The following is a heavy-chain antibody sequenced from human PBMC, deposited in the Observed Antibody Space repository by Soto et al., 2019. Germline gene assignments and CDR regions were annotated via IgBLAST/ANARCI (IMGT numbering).Heavy chain of an antibody. V-gene: IGHV4-31*03. J-gene: IGHJ5*02. CDR3: AREWTSIAAAGPTYNWFDP. CDR2: IYYSGST. CDR1: GGSISSGGYY. D-gene: IGHD6-13*01. Sequence: PSETLSLTCTVSGGSISSGGYYWSWIRQHPGKGLEWIGYIYYSGSTYYNPSLKSRVTISVDTSKNQFSLKLSSVTAADTAVYYCAREWTSIAAAGPTYNWFDPWGQGTLVTVSS.